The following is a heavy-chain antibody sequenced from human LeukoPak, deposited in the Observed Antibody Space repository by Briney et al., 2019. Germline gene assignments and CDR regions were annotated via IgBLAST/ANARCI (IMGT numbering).Heavy chain of an antibody. J-gene: IGHJ3*02. CDR2: INHSGST. D-gene: IGHD3-3*01. CDR1: GGSFSGYY. Sequence: PSETLSLTCAVYGGSFSGYYWSWIRQPPGKGLEWIGEINHSGSTNYNPSLKSRVTISVDTSKNQFSLKLSSVTAADTAVYYCARGITRITIFGVVIPTTHDAFDIWGQGTMVTVSS. CDR3: ARGITRITIFGVVIPTTHDAFDI. V-gene: IGHV4-34*01.